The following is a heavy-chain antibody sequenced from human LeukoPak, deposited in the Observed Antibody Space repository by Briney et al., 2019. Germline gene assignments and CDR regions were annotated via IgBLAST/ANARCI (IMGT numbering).Heavy chain of an antibody. CDR1: GFTVSSNY. D-gene: IGHD2-8*01. V-gene: IGHV3-66*01. Sequence: GGSLRLSCAASGFTVSSNYMSCVRQAPGEGLEWVSVIYSGGSTYYADSVKGRFTISRDNSKNTLYLQMNSLRAEDTAVYYCARAVSNYDYYYGMDVWGQGTTVTVSS. J-gene: IGHJ6*02. CDR3: ARAVSNYDYYYGMDV. CDR2: IYSGGST.